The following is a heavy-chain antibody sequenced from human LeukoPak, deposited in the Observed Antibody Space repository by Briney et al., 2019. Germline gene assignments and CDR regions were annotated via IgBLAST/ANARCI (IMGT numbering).Heavy chain of an antibody. CDR3: AREEAVAGFNP. J-gene: IGHJ3*01. CDR2: IYYSGST. CDR1: GGSISSGDYY. V-gene: IGHV4-30-4*01. D-gene: IGHD6-19*01. Sequence: SETLSLTCTVSGGSISSGDYYWSWIRQPPGKGLEWIGYIYYSGSTYYNPSLKSRVTISVDTSKNQFSLKLSSVTAADTAVYYCAREEAVAGFNPWGQGTMVTVSS.